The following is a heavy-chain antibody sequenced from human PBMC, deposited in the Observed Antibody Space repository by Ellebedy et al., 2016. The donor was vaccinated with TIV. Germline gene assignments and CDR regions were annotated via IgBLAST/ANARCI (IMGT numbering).Heavy chain of an antibody. D-gene: IGHD6-19*01. CDR1: GYTFTSYD. CDR3: ARASSGWKNDFDY. V-gene: IGHV1-8*01. Sequence: ASVKVSXXASGYTFTSYDINWVRQATGQGLEWMGWMNPNSGNTGYAQKFQGRVTMTRDTSISTAYMELSRLRSDDTAVYYCARASSGWKNDFDYWGQGTLVTVSS. CDR2: MNPNSGNT. J-gene: IGHJ4*02.